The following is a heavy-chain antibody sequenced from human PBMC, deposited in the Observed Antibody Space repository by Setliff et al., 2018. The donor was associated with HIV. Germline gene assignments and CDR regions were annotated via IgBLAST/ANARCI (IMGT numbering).Heavy chain of an antibody. V-gene: IGHV1-2*02. J-gene: IGHJ6*02. CDR2: INPNSGGT. CDR3: ARVPYLEQLTYYYYYGMDV. CDR1: GYTFTGYY. D-gene: IGHD6-13*01. Sequence: ASVKVSCKASGYTFTGYYMHWVRQAPGQGLEWMGWINPNSGGTNYAQTFQGRVTMTRDTSISTAYMELSRLRSDDTAVYYCARVPYLEQLTYYYYYGMDVWGQGTTVTVSS.